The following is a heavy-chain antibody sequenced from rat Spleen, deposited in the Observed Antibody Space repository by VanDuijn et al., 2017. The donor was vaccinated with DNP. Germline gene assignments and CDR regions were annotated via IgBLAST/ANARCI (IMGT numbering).Heavy chain of an antibody. J-gene: IGHJ3*01. Sequence: QVQLKESGPGLVQPSQTLSLTCTVSGFLLINYGVSWVRQPPGKGLEWIAGLSSGENTYYDSALKSRLTISRDTSQSQVFLKMNSLQTEDTAIYFCTRERQFGVGGFADWGQGTLVTVSS. V-gene: IGHV2S12*01. CDR2: LSSGENT. CDR3: TRERQFGVGGFAD. CDR1: GFLLINYG. D-gene: IGHD4-3*01.